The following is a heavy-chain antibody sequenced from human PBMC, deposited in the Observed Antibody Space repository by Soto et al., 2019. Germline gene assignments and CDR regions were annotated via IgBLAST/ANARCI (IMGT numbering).Heavy chain of an antibody. J-gene: IGHJ4*02. CDR3: ATMAVACFDY. CDR2: INHSGRT. D-gene: IGHD6-19*01. CDR1: GGSFSGYY. Sequence: QVQLQQWGAGLLKPSETLSLTCAVYGGSFSGYYWSWIRQPPGKGLQWIGEINHSGRTNYNPSLKRRVTLSVHTSMNQFSLKLSALTAADTAVYYCATMAVACFDYWGQGTLVTVSS. V-gene: IGHV4-34*01.